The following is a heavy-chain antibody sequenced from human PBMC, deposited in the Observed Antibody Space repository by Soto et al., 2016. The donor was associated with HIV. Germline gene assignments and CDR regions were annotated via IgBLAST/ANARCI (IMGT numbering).Heavy chain of an antibody. J-gene: IGHJ6*02. CDR1: GFTISSNY. D-gene: IGHD3-16*01. V-gene: IGHV3-66*01. Sequence: EVQLVESGGGSVQPGGSLRLSCAASGFTISSNYMSWVRQAPEKGLEWVSVIYSGGNTYYADSVKGRFTISRDNSKNTLYLQMDSLRAEDTAVYYCVRDENYYEAYGMDVWGQGTKVTVSS. CDR3: VRDENYYEAYGMDV. CDR2: IYSGGNT.